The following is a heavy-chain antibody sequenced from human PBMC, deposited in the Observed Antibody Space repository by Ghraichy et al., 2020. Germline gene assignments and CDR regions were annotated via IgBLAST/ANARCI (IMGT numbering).Heavy chain of an antibody. V-gene: IGHV3-15*01. D-gene: IGHD3-22*01. J-gene: IGHJ4*02. CDR2: IKSKTEGGTT. CDR1: GFPFSNAW. Sequence: GGSLRLSCAASGFPFSNAWMSWVRQAPGKGLEWVGRIKSKTEGGTTDYAAPVKGRFTISRDDSNNTLYLQMDSLKTEDTAVYYCTTDRYKYDSGGYYRFGYWGQGPLVTVSS. CDR3: TTDRYKYDSGGYYRFGY.